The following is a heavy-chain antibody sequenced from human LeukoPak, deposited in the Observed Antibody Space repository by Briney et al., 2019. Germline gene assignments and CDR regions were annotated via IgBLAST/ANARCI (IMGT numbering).Heavy chain of an antibody. Sequence: GGSLRLSCAASGFTFGSYGMHWVRQAPGKGLEWVAVISYDGSNKYYADSVKGRFTISRDNSKNTLYLQMNSLRAEDTAVYYCAKEWFGEYGYWGQGTLVTVSS. V-gene: IGHV3-30*18. J-gene: IGHJ4*02. D-gene: IGHD3-10*01. CDR3: AKEWFGEYGY. CDR2: ISYDGSNK. CDR1: GFTFGSYG.